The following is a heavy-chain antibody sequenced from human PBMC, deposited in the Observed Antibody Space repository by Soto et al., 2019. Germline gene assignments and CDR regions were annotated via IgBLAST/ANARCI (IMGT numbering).Heavy chain of an antibody. CDR2: RWYDGSNK. CDR3: ARATFLYDSSGYKPDAFDI. CDR1: GFSFSSYG. Sequence: GASLRLSCAASGFSFSSYGMHCVRQAPGKGLEWLAVRWYDGSNKYYADSVKGRFTISRDNSKNTLYLQMNSLRAEDTAVYYCARATFLYDSSGYKPDAFDIWGQGTMVTVSS. V-gene: IGHV3-33*01. J-gene: IGHJ3*02. D-gene: IGHD3-22*01.